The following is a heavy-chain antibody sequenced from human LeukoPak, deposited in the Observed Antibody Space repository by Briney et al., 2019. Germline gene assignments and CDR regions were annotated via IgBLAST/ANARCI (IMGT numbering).Heavy chain of an antibody. V-gene: IGHV3-21*01. CDR3: ARDPDSSGPGVYFDY. CDR2: ISSSSSYI. J-gene: IGHJ4*02. CDR1: GFTFSSYS. D-gene: IGHD3-22*01. Sequence: PGGSLRLSCAASGFTFSSYSMNWVRQAPGKGLEWVSSISSSSSYIYYADSVKGRFTISRDNAKNSLYLQMNSLRAEDTAVYYCARDPDSSGPGVYFDYWGQGTLVTVSS.